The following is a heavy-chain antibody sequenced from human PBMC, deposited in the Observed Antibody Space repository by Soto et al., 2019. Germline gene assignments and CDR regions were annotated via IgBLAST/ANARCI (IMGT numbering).Heavy chain of an antibody. CDR1: GFTFSSYW. V-gene: IGHV3-7*01. CDR2: IKQDGSEK. D-gene: IGHD3-10*01. Sequence: EVQLVESGGGLVQPGGSLRLSCAASGFTFSSYWMSWVRQAPGKGLEWVANIKQDGSEKYYVDSVKGRFTISRDNAKNSLYLQMNRLRAEDTAVYYCARAPITMVRGRDYYYMDVWGKGTTVTVSS. CDR3: ARAPITMVRGRDYYYMDV. J-gene: IGHJ6*03.